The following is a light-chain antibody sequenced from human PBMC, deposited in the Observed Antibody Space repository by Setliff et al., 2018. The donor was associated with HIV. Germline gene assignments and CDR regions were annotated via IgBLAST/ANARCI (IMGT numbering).Light chain of an antibody. CDR3: QSYDSGLSGV. V-gene: IGLV2-14*01. CDR1: SSDVAGSNY. CDR2: EVS. Sequence: QSALTQPASVSGSPGQSITISCTGTSSDVAGSNYVSWYQQFPGEAPKLIIYEVSIRPSGVSDRFSGSKSGTSASLTITGLQAEDEADYYCQSYDSGLSGVFGGGTQLTVL. J-gene: IGLJ3*02.